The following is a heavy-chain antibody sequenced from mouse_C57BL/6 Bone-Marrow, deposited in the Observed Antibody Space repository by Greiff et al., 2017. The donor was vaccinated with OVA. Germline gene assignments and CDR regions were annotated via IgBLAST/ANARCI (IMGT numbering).Heavy chain of an antibody. CDR2: ISSGSSTI. J-gene: IGHJ2*01. Sequence: EVQLVESGGGLVKPGGSLKLSCAASGFTFSDYGMHWVRQAPEKGLEWVAYISSGSSTIYYADTVKGRFTISRDNAKNTLFLQMTSLRSEDTAMYYCASTSNLPRDYWGQGTTLTVSS. CDR3: ASTSNLPRDY. CDR1: GFTFSDYG. V-gene: IGHV5-17*01. D-gene: IGHD5-5*01.